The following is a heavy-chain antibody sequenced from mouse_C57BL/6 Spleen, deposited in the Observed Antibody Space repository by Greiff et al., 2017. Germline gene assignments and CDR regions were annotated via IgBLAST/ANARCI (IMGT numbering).Heavy chain of an antibody. CDR2: IHPRDGST. CDR1: GYTFTSYD. D-gene: IGHD2-5*01. J-gene: IGHJ3*01. V-gene: IGHV1-85*01. CDR3: ASDYSNPWFAY. Sequence: VQLQQSGPELVKPGASVKLSCKASGYTFTSYDINWVKQRPGQGLEWIGWIHPRDGSTKYNEKFKGKATLTVDTSSSTAYMELHSLTSEDSAVYFCASDYSNPWFAYWGQGTLVTVSA.